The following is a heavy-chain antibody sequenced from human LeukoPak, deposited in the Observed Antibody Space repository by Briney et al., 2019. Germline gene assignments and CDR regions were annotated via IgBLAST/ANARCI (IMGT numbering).Heavy chain of an antibody. D-gene: IGHD5-12*01. V-gene: IGHV4-59*12. CDR3: ARGDIVATTFDY. Sequence: PSETLSLTCTVSGGSISSYYWSWIRQPPGKGLEWIGYIYHSGSTYYNPSLKSRVTISVDRSKNQFSLKLSSVTAADTAVYYCARGDIVATTFDYWGQGTLVTVSS. CDR2: IYHSGST. CDR1: GGSISSYY. J-gene: IGHJ4*02.